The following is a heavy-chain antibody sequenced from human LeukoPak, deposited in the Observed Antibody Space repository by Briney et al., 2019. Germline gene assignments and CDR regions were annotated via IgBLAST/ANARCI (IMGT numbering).Heavy chain of an antibody. CDR1: GFSFTNYD. D-gene: IGHD2/OR15-2a*01. CDR2: ISGSDDST. J-gene: IGHJ6*02. V-gene: IGHV3-23*01. Sequence: GGSLRLSCAASGFSFTNYDMSWVRQAPGKGLEWVSGISGSDDSTYYADSVKGRFTISRDNSKNTLYLQMNSLRAEDTAIYYCAKYVSAKGPPYGLDVWGQGTTVTVSS. CDR3: AKYVSAKGPPYGLDV.